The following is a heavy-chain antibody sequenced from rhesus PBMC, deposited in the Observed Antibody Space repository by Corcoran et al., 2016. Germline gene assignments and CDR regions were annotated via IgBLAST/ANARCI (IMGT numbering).Heavy chain of an antibody. V-gene: IGHV3-119*01. J-gene: IGHJ4*01. CDR3: AKGNNVGAIDY. CDR1: GFPFSSYW. D-gene: IGHD1-20*01. Sequence: EVQLAESGGALAQPGGSLRLSCAASGFPFSSYWMYWVRQAPGKGLDWVSRIRGDGSTTSYADSVKGRFTISRENAKNSVYLQMNSLRVEDTAVYYCAKGNNVGAIDYWGQGLLVTVSS. CDR2: IRGDGSTT.